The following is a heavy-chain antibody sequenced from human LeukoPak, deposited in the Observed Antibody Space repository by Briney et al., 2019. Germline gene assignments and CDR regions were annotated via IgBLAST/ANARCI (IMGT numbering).Heavy chain of an antibody. CDR1: GYSFTSYW. J-gene: IGHJ4*02. CDR2: IYPGDSDT. V-gene: IGHV5-51*01. CDR3: ARSMGYDILTGYYAIDY. D-gene: IGHD3-9*01. Sequence: GESLKISCKGSGYSFTSYWIGWVRQMPGKGLEWMGIIYPGDSDTRYSPSFQGQVTISADKSISTAYLQWSSLKASDTAMYYCARSMGYDILTGYYAIDYWGQGTLVTVSS.